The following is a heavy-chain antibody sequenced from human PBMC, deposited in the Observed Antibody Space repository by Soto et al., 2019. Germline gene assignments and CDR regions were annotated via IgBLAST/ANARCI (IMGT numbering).Heavy chain of an antibody. J-gene: IGHJ4*02. D-gene: IGHD3-22*01. Sequence: ASVKVSCKASGYTFTSYAMHWVRQAPGQRLEWMGWINAGNGNTKYSQKFQGRVTITRDTSASTAYMELNSLRAEDTAVYHCARGIHYYDRSGYYGYWGQGTLVTVSS. V-gene: IGHV1-3*01. CDR2: INAGNGNT. CDR3: ARGIHYYDRSGYYGY. CDR1: GYTFTSYA.